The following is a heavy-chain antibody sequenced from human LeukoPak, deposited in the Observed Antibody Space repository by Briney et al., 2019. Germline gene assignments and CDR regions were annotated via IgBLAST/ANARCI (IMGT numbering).Heavy chain of an antibody. CDR2: ISSSSSYI. CDR1: GFTFSSYS. D-gene: IGHD1-26*01. CDR3: ARESGTHYYYCYYMDV. V-gene: IGHV3-21*01. J-gene: IGHJ6*03. Sequence: NPGGSLRLSCAASGFTFSSYSMNWVRQAPGKGLEWVSSISSSSSYIYYADSVKGRFTISRDNAKNSLYLQMNSLRAEDTAVYYCARESGTHYYYCYYMDVWGKGTTVTVSS.